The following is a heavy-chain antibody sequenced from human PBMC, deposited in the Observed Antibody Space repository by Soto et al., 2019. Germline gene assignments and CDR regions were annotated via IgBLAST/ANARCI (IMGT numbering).Heavy chain of an antibody. D-gene: IGHD1-1*01. J-gene: IGHJ5*02. V-gene: IGHV4-34*01. CDR1: GGSFSGYY. CDR2: INHSGST. Sequence: PSETLCLTCAVYGGSFSGYYWGWIRQPPGKGLEWIGEINHSGSTNNNPSLKSRVTISVDTSKNQFSLKLSPVAAGDTAVYSCATGSEPPNDFGPWGQGTLVTVGS. CDR3: ATGSEPPNDFGP.